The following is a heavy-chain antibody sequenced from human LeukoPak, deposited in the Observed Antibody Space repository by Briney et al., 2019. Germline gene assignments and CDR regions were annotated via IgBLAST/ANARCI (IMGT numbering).Heavy chain of an antibody. V-gene: IGHV3-30-3*01. J-gene: IGHJ4*02. D-gene: IGHD7-27*01. Sequence: PGGSLRLSCAASGFTFSNYAMYWVGQAPGKGLEGVAVISYDGSKKYYAAPVKGRFTISRNNSKNTLYLQMNSLRAEDTAVYYCARDNWGWDYWGQGTLFTVSS. CDR3: ARDNWGWDY. CDR2: ISYDGSKK. CDR1: GFTFSNYA.